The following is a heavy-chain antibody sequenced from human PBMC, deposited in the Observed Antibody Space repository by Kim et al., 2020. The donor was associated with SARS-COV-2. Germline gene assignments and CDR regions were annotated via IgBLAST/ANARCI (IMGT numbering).Heavy chain of an antibody. CDR3: ATTTILAAAGYNWFDP. Sequence: SETLSLTCTVSGGSISSGSYYWSWIRQPAGKGLEWIGRIYTSGSTNYNPSLKSRVTISVDTSKNQFSLKLSSVTAADTAVYYCATTTILAAAGYNWFDPWGQGTLVTVSS. J-gene: IGHJ5*02. V-gene: IGHV4-61*02. D-gene: IGHD6-13*01. CDR1: GGSISSGSYY. CDR2: IYTSGST.